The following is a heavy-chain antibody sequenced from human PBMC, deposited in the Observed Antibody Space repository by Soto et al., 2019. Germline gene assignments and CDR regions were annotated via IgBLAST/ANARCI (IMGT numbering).Heavy chain of an antibody. V-gene: IGHV4-34*01. D-gene: IGHD3-10*01. CDR2: INDSGDI. CDR3: ARGLLLWFGELSRRGGYYYYMDV. Sequence: QVQLQQWGAGLWKPSETLSLTCAVYGGSFSGYQWSWIRQTPGKGLEWIGGINDSGDINYNPSPKCRAAILVDSAKKKLSLRLGSVTAADPAVYYCARGLLLWFGELSRRGGYYYYMDVWGKGTTVTVSS. CDR1: GGSFSGYQ. J-gene: IGHJ6*03.